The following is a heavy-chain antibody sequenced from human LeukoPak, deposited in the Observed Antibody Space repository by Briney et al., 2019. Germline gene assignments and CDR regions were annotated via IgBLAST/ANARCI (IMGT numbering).Heavy chain of an antibody. V-gene: IGHV4-38-2*01. D-gene: IGHD1-20*01. CDR1: GYSLSSGYH. Sequence: PSETLSLTCAVSGYSLSSGYHWGWIRQPPGKGLEWLGSVYHSGSTFYNPSLRSRVTMSVDTSQNQFSLMLSSVTATDTAVYYCVRFITGSIADYWGQGTLVTVSS. J-gene: IGHJ4*02. CDR2: VYHSGST. CDR3: VRFITGSIADY.